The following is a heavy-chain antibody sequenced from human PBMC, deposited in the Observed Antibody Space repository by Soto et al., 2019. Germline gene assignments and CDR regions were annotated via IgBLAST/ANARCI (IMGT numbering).Heavy chain of an antibody. CDR1: DGSISSSAYH. Sequence: QLQLQESGPGLVMPSATLSLTCTVSDGSISSSAYHWGWIRQPPGKGLEWIGTSYYSGSTYYNPSLESRLTISGDASKNQLSLKLNSVTPADTAVYYCARRREGFESNSISSYYFDYWGQGTLVTVSS. CDR3: ARRREGFESNSISSYYFDY. CDR2: SYYSGST. V-gene: IGHV4-39*01. D-gene: IGHD6-6*01. J-gene: IGHJ4*02.